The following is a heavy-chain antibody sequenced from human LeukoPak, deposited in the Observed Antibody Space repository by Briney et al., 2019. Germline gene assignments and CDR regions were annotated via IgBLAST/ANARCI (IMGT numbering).Heavy chain of an antibody. D-gene: IGHD6-13*01. V-gene: IGHV3-30*18. CDR1: GFTFSSYG. CDR3: AKDQQGFDY. J-gene: IGHJ4*02. CDR2: ISYDGSNK. Sequence: GGSLRLSCAASGFTFSSYGIHWVRQAPGKGLEWVAVISYDGSNKYYADSVKGRFTISRDNSKNTLYLQMNSLRAEDTAVYYCAKDQQGFDYWGQGTLVTVSS.